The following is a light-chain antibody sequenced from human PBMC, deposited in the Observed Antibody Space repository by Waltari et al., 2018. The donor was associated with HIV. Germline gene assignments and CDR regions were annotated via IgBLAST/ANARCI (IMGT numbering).Light chain of an antibody. J-gene: IGLJ1*01. CDR2: GDD. CDR3: QSYDSSRGGAYV. CDR1: TVGAHYG. V-gene: IGLV1-40*01. Sequence: QSVLTQPPSVSGPPGQSVTISCSTVGAHYGVNWYQHLPAAAPKLLIYGDDNRPSGVPDRFSGSKSGTSASLAITGLQPEDEADYYCQSYDSSRGGAYVFGTGTKVTV.